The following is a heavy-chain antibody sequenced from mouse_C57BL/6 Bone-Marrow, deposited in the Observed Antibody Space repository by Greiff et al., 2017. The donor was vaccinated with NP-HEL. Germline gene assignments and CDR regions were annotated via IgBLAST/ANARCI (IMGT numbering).Heavy chain of an antibody. V-gene: IGHV5-9*01. CDR2: ISGGGGNT. CDR3: ARRYSNYVGVYFDY. Sequence: EVQRVESGGGLVKPGGSLKLSCAASGFTFSSYTMSWVRQTPEKRLEWVATISGGGGNTYYPDSVKGRFTISRDNAKNTLYLQMSSLRSEDTALYYCARRYSNYVGVYFDYWGQGTTLTVSS. D-gene: IGHD2-5*01. J-gene: IGHJ2*01. CDR1: GFTFSSYT.